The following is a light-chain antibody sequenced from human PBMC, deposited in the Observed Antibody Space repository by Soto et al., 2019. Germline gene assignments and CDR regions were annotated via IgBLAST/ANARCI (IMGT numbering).Light chain of an antibody. CDR1: QSISSW. CDR3: QQYNSYPIT. CDR2: DAS. J-gene: IGKJ5*01. V-gene: IGKV1-5*01. Sequence: DIQMTQSPSTLSASVGDRVTITCRASQSISSWLAWYQQNPGKAPKLLICDASSLESGVPSRFSGSGSGTEFTLTISSLQPDDFATYYCQQYNSYPITFGQGTRLEIK.